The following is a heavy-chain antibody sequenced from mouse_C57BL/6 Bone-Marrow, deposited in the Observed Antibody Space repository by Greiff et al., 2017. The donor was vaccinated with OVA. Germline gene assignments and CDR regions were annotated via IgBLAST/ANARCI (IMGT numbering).Heavy chain of an antibody. Sequence: EVMLVESGGGLVQPKGSLKLSCAASGFSFTTYAMNWVRQAPGKGLEWVARIRSKSNNYATYYAVSVKDRFTISRDDSESMLYLQMNNLKTEDTAMYYCVRRGAMDYWGQGTSVTVSS. J-gene: IGHJ4*01. CDR1: GFSFTTYA. CDR3: VRRGAMDY. V-gene: IGHV10-1*01. CDR2: IRSKSNNYAT.